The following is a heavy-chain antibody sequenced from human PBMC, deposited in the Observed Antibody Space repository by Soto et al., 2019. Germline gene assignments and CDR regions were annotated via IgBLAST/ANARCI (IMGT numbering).Heavy chain of an antibody. CDR2: ISSSSSYI. Sequence: EVQLVESGGGLVQPGGSLRLSCAASGFTFSSYSMSWVRQAPGKGLEWVSSISSSSSYIYYADSVKGRFTISRDNAKNSLYLQMNSLRAEDTAVYYCARVTTVTNYLFDYWGQGTLVTVSS. V-gene: IGHV3-21*01. D-gene: IGHD4-17*01. CDR3: ARVTTVTNYLFDY. J-gene: IGHJ4*02. CDR1: GFTFSSYS.